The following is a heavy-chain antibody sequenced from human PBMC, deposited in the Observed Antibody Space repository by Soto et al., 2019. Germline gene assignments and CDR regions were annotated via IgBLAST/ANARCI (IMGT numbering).Heavy chain of an antibody. CDR3: ARDYMVRGVMRWFDP. J-gene: IGHJ5*02. CDR2: IYHSGST. D-gene: IGHD3-10*01. Sequence: QVQLQESGPGLVKPSGTLSLTCAVSGGSISSSNWWSWVRQPPGKGLEWIGEIYHSGSTHYNPSLKRRVTISGDKSKNQFSLKQSSVTAADTAVYYCARDYMVRGVMRWFDPWGQGTLVTVSS. CDR1: GGSISSSNW. V-gene: IGHV4-4*02.